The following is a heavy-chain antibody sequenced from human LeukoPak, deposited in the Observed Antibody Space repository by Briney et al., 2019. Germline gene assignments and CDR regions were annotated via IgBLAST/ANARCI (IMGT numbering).Heavy chain of an antibody. CDR2: IYHSGST. CDR3: ARDGTKYCSGTSCPIVAFDI. D-gene: IGHD2-2*01. J-gene: IGHJ3*02. V-gene: IGHV4-4*02. CDR1: GASISSSNW. Sequence: SGTLSLTCAVSGASISSSNWWSWVRPPPGKGLEWIGEIYHSGSTNYNPSLKSRVTISVDKSKNQFSLKLSSVTAADTAVYYCARDGTKYCSGTSCPIVAFDIWGQGTMVTVSS.